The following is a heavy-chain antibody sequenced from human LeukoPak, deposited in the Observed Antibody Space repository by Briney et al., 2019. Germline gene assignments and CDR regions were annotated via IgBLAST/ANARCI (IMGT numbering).Heavy chain of an antibody. V-gene: IGHV1-69*05. CDR2: IIPIFGTE. CDR3: ARGIGSSTFDY. Sequence: GQGMEWMGGIIPIFGTENYAQKFQGRVKITTDESTSKAYMELSSLRSEDTAVYYCARGIGSSTFDYWGQGTLVTVSS. J-gene: IGHJ4*02. D-gene: IGHD6-6*01.